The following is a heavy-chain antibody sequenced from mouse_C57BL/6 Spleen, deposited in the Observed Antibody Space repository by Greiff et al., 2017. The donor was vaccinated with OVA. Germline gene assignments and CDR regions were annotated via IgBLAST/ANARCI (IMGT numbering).Heavy chain of an antibody. D-gene: IGHD1-1*01. CDR3: ASIGSNYSYWYFDV. V-gene: IGHV1-26*01. CDR1: GYTFTDYY. J-gene: IGHJ1*03. CDR2: INPNNGGT. Sequence: VQLQQSGPELVKPGASVKISCKASGYTFTDYYMNWVKQSHGKSLEWIGDINPNNGGTSYNQKFKGKATLTVDKSSSTAYMELRSLTSEDSAVYYCASIGSNYSYWYFDVWGTGTTVTVSS.